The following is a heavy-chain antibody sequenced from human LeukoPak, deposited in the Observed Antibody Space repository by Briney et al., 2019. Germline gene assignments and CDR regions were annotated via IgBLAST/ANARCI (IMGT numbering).Heavy chain of an antibody. J-gene: IGHJ4*02. CDR3: ARIYNYGDTFDY. V-gene: IGHV2-70*11. CDR1: GFSLSTSGMC. D-gene: IGHD4-17*01. Sequence: SGPALVKPTQTLTLTCTFSGFSLSTSGMCVSWIRQPPGKALEWLARIDWDDDKYYNTSLKTRLTISKDTSKNQVVLTMTNMDPVDTATYYCARIYNYGDTFDYWGQGTLVTVSS. CDR2: IDWDDDK.